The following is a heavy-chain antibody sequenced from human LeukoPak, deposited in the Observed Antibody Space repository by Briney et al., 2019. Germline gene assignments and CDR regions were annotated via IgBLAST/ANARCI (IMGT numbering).Heavy chain of an antibody. D-gene: IGHD3-10*01. V-gene: IGHV1-18*01. Sequence: GASVKVSCKASGYIFNSYAMDWVRQAPGQGLEWMGWISAYNGNTNYAQKLQGRVTMTTDTSTSTAYMELRSPRSDDTAVYYCARAPGVRGVIILNGGDYWGQGTLVTVSS. CDR3: ARAPGVRGVIILNGGDY. J-gene: IGHJ4*02. CDR1: GYIFNSYA. CDR2: ISAYNGNT.